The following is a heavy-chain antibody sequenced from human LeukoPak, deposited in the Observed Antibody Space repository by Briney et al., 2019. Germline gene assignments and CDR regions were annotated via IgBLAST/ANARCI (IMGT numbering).Heavy chain of an antibody. V-gene: IGHV3-7*03. CDR1: GFTFSNNW. CDR3: AKASGSHCSSTSCPFDY. Sequence: PGGSLRLSCAASGFTFSNNWMTWVRQAPGKGLEWVASVKKDASEKYYADSVKGRFTISRDNAKNSLYLQMNSLRAEDMALYYCAKASGSHCSSTSCPFDYWGQGTLVTVSS. CDR2: VKKDASEK. D-gene: IGHD2-2*01. J-gene: IGHJ4*02.